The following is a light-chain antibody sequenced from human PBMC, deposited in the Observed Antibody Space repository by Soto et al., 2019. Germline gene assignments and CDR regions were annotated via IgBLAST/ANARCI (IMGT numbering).Light chain of an antibody. Sequence: QSALTQPASVSGSPGQSITISCTGTSSDVGGYNYVSWYQQHPGKAPKLMIYDVSNRPSGVSKPFSGSKYGNTASLTISGLQAEDEAVYYCSAYTSSSPYVVFGGGTKVTVL. CDR3: SAYTSSSPYVV. CDR2: DVS. J-gene: IGLJ2*01. CDR1: SSDVGGYNY. V-gene: IGLV2-14*01.